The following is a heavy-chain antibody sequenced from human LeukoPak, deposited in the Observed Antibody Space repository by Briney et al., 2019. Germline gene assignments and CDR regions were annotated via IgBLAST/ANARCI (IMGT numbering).Heavy chain of an antibody. CDR3: ARGSGWYVNPPNYYYYYGMDV. CDR2: INHSGST. Sequence: SETLSLTCTVSGGSISSYYWSWIRQPPGKGLEWIGEINHSGSTNYNPSLKSRVTISVDTSKNQFSLKLSSVTAADTAVYYCARGSGWYVNPPNYYYYYGMDVWGQGTTVTVSS. D-gene: IGHD6-19*01. V-gene: IGHV4-34*01. CDR1: GGSISSYY. J-gene: IGHJ6*02.